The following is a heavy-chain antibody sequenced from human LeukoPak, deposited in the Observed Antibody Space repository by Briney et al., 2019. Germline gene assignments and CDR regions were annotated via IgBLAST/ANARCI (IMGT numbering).Heavy chain of an antibody. CDR3: ARGRFCSADICSGGDAFDI. CDR2: IYTRGST. J-gene: IGHJ3*02. D-gene: IGHD3-3*01. CDR1: GGSINNYY. V-gene: IGHV4-4*07. Sequence: PSETLSLTCTVSGGSINNYYWSWIRQPAGRGLEWIGRIYTRGSTNYNPSLKSRVTMSVDTFENQFSLKLSSVTAADTAVYYCARGRFCSADICSGGDAFDIWGQGTMVSVSS.